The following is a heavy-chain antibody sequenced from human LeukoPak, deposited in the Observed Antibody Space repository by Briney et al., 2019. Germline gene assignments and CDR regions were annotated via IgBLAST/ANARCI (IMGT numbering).Heavy chain of an antibody. Sequence: SVKVSCKASGGTFSSYAISWVRQAPGQGLEWMGGIIPIFGTANYAQKFQGRVTITTDESTSTAYMELSSLRSEDTAVYYCAGMDGYNRIFDYWGQGTLVTVSS. CDR1: GGTFSSYA. J-gene: IGHJ4*02. CDR2: IIPIFGTA. V-gene: IGHV1-69*05. CDR3: AGMDGYNRIFDY. D-gene: IGHD5-24*01.